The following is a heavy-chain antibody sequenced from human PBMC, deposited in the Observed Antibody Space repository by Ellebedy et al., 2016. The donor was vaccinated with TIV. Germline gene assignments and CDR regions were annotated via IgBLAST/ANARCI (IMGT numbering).Heavy chain of an antibody. CDR3: ARGYYGSGSYLNWFDP. Sequence: ASVKVSCKASGYTFTSYGISWVRQAPGQGLEWMGGIIPIFGTANYAQKFQGRVTITADESTSTAYMELSSLRSEDTAVYYCARGYYGSGSYLNWFDPWGQGTLVTVSS. CDR1: GYTFTSYG. D-gene: IGHD3-10*01. CDR2: IIPIFGTA. V-gene: IGHV1-69*13. J-gene: IGHJ5*02.